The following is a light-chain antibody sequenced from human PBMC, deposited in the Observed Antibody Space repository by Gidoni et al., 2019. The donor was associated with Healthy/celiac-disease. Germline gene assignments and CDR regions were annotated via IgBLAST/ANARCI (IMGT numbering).Light chain of an antibody. V-gene: IGKV1-8*01. CDR1: QGISSY. J-gene: IGKJ1*01. Sequence: IRMTQSPSSFSASTGDRVTITCREGQGISSYLAWYQQKPGKAPKLLIYAASTLQSGVPSRFSGSGSGTDFTLTISCLQSEDFATYYCQQYYSYPRTCGQGTKVEIK. CDR3: QQYYSYPRT. CDR2: AAS.